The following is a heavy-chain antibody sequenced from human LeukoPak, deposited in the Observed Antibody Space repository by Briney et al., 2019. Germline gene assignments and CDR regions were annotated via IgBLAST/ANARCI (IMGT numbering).Heavy chain of an antibody. CDR1: GGSISSHY. Sequence: SETLSLTCTVSGGSISSHYWSWIRQPPGKGLEWIGYIYYSGSTNYNPSLKSRVTISVDTSKNQFSLKLSFVTAADTAVYYCARDGAGIAAAGISWFDPWGQGTLVTVSS. D-gene: IGHD6-13*01. J-gene: IGHJ5*02. CDR2: IYYSGST. V-gene: IGHV4-59*11. CDR3: ARDGAGIAAAGISWFDP.